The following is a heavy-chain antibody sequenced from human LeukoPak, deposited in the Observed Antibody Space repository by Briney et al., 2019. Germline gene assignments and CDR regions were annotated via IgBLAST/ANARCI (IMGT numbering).Heavy chain of an antibody. CDR1: GGTFSNYA. D-gene: IGHD3-22*01. CDR2: IIPILGIV. J-gene: IGHJ4*02. V-gene: IGHV1-69*04. CDR3: ARDPYYYDSSGYYREYYFDS. Sequence: SVKVSCKASGGTFSNYAISWVRQAHGQGLEWMGRIIPILGIVKYAQKFQGRVTITADKSTSTAYMELSSLRSEDTAVYYCARDPYYYDSSGYYREYYFDSWGQGTLVTVSS.